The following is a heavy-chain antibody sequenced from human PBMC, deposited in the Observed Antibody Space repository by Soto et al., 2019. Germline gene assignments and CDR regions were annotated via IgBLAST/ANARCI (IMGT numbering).Heavy chain of an antibody. CDR3: ARDLAYSSSWSYYYGMDV. D-gene: IGHD6-13*01. Sequence: QVQLVQSGAEVKKPGASVKVSCKASGYTFTSYGISWVRQAPGQGLEWMGWISAYNGNTNYAQKIKGRDTSTTVTSTRIGYMEPRILRSDDTAVYYCARDLAYSSSWSYYYGMDVWGQGTTVTVSS. CDR2: ISAYNGNT. J-gene: IGHJ6*02. V-gene: IGHV1-18*01. CDR1: GYTFTSYG.